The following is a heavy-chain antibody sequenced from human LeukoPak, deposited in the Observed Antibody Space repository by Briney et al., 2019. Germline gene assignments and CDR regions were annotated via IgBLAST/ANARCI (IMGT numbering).Heavy chain of an antibody. Sequence: SETLSLTCTVSGGSISSYSWSWIRQPPGKGLEWIGYIYYSGSTNYNPSLKSRVTISVDMSKNQFSLKLSSVTAADTAVYYCASHPPKVCTGGSCTDYWGQGTLVTVSS. V-gene: IGHV4-59*01. CDR1: GGSISSYS. CDR2: IYYSGST. D-gene: IGHD2-15*01. CDR3: ASHPPKVCTGGSCTDY. J-gene: IGHJ4*02.